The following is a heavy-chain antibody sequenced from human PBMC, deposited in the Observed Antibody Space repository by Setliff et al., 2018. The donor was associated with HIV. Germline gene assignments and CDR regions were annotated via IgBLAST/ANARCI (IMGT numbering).Heavy chain of an antibody. J-gene: IGHJ4*02. CDR2: IDTNTGNP. V-gene: IGHV7-4-1*02. D-gene: IGHD4-17*01. CDR3: ARLSPYGDYLLFQY. CDR1: GYTFTNYA. Sequence: ASVKVSCKASGYTFTNYAMNWLRQAPGQGLEWMGWIDTNTGNPTYAQGFTGRFVFSLDTSVSTAFLQISTLQAEDTAVYYCARLSPYGDYLLFQYWGQGTQVTVSS.